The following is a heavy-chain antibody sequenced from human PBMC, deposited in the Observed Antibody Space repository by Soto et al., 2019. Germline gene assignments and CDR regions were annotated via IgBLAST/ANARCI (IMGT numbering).Heavy chain of an antibody. Sequence: QVQLEESGGGLVKPGGSLRLSCAASGFPFSAFYMSWIRQAPGKGLEYISYISSSGTSANYADSVKGRFTISRDNAKTSLSLQMNSLRAEDTAVYYCARDRGAVTGQYFDYWGQGALVTVSS. D-gene: IGHD6-19*01. CDR2: ISSSGTSA. V-gene: IGHV3-11*05. CDR1: GFPFSAFY. J-gene: IGHJ4*02. CDR3: ARDRGAVTGQYFDY.